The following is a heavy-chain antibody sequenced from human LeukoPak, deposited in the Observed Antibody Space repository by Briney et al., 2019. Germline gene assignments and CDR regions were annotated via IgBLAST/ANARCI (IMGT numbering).Heavy chain of an antibody. J-gene: IGHJ6*03. CDR1: GYTFTSYG. CDR3: ARAPIYSSSWPYYYYYYMDV. D-gene: IGHD6-13*01. Sequence: ASVKVSCKASGYTFTSYGISWVRQAPGQGLEWMGWISAYNGNTNYAQKLQGRVTMTTDTSTSTAYMELRSLRSDDTAVYYCARAPIYSSSWPYYYYYYMDVWGKGTTVTVSS. V-gene: IGHV1-18*01. CDR2: ISAYNGNT.